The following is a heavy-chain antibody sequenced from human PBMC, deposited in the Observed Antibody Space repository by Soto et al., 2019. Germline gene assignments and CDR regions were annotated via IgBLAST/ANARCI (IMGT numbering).Heavy chain of an antibody. CDR2: ISGSDNST. V-gene: IGHV3-23*01. CDR1: VFTFSSYA. CDR3: APMGV. J-gene: IGHJ6*02. Sequence: GGALRLSCAASVFTFSSYAMSWVRQAPGKGLEWVSAISGSDNSTYYADSVKGRFTISRDNSKNTLYLQMSSLRADDTAVYYCAPMGVWGQGTTVTVSS.